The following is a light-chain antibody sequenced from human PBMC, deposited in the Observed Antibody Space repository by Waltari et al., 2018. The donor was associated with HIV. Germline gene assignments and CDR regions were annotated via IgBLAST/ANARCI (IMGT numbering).Light chain of an antibody. CDR1: SSNIGDNT. CDR3: ATWDDSLNGHVV. J-gene: IGLJ2*01. CDR2: TNT. V-gene: IGLV1-44*01. Sequence: QSVLTQPPSASGTPGQRVTISCSGSSSNIGDNTVNWYQHLPGTAPKLLIYTNTQRPSGVPDRFSGSKSVTSASLAISGLQSEDEADYYCATWDDSLNGHVVFGGGTKLTVL.